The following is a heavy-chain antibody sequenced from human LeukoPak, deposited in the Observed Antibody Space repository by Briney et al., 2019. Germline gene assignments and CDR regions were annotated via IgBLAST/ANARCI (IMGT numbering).Heavy chain of an antibody. V-gene: IGHV3-23*01. Sequence: PGGSLRLSCAASGFTFSSYAMSWVRQAPGKGLEWVSTISGSGGSTYYADSVKGRFTISRDNSKNTLYLQMNSLRAEDTAVYYCARARSSGWWGTYYFDYWGQGTLVTVSS. D-gene: IGHD6-19*01. CDR2: ISGSGGST. CDR3: ARARSSGWWGTYYFDY. J-gene: IGHJ4*02. CDR1: GFTFSSYA.